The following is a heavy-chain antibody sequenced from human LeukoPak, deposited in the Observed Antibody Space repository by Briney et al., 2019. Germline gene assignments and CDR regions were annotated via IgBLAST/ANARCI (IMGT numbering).Heavy chain of an antibody. CDR3: ARARQQDTYYFDY. D-gene: IGHD1/OR15-1a*01. CDR2: IYYSGST. Sequence: SETLSLTCTVSGGSISTYYWSWIRQPPGKGLEWIGYIYYSGSTNYNPSLKSRVTISVDTSKNQFSLKLSSVTAADTAVYYCARARQQDTYYFDYWGQGTLVTVSS. V-gene: IGHV4-59*01. CDR1: GGSISTYY. J-gene: IGHJ4*02.